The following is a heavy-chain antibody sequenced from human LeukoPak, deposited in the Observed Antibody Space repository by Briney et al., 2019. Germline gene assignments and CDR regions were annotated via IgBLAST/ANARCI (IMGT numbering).Heavy chain of an antibody. D-gene: IGHD6-19*01. CDR2: IYHSGST. CDR3: ARDLGIAVTGTGTHC. J-gene: IGHJ4*02. CDR1: W. V-gene: IGHV4-4*02. Sequence: WIGWVRQLPGKGLEWIGEIYHSGSTNYNPTLKSRVTISVDKSKNQFSLKVSSVTAADTAVYYCARDLGIAVTGTGTHCWGQGTLVTVSS.